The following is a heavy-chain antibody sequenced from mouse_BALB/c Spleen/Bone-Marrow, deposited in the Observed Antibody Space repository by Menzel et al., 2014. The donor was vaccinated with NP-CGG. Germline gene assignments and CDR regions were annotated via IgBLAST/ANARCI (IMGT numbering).Heavy chain of an antibody. V-gene: IGHV5-12-2*01. CDR1: GFTFSSYT. CDR2: ISNGGGSI. D-gene: IGHD1-1*01. CDR3: ASHYYDSSPFVY. Sequence: DVMLVESGGGLVQPGGSLKLSCAASGFTFSSYTMSWVRQTPEKRLVWVAYISNGGGSIYYPDTVKGRFTISRDNDKNTLYLQMSSLKSEDTAMYYCASHYYDSSPFVYWGQGTLVTVSA. J-gene: IGHJ3*01.